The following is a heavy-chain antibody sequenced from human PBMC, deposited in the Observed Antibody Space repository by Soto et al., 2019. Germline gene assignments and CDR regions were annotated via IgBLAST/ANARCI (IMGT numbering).Heavy chain of an antibody. V-gene: IGHV5-10-1*01. CDR2: IDPSDSYT. D-gene: IGHD6-13*01. J-gene: IGHJ4*02. Sequence: GGSLKISGKGSGYGFTSYWISWVRKIPGKGLEWMGRIDPSDSYTNYSPSFQGHVTISADKSISTAYLQWSSLKASDTAMYYCARLQAAAGDNDLTFDYWGQGTLVTVS. CDR3: ARLQAAAGDNDLTFDY. CDR1: GYGFTSYW.